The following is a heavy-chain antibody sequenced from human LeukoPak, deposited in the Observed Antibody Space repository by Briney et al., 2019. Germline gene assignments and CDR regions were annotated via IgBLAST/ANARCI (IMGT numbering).Heavy chain of an antibody. J-gene: IGHJ5*02. D-gene: IGHD2-2*01. CDR3: AKDAAAAMANWFDP. CDR1: GFTFSSYS. Sequence: GGSLRLCCAASGFTFSSYSMNWVRQAPGKGLEWVSAISGSGGSTYYADSVKGRFTISRDNSENTLYLQMNSLRAEDTAVYYCAKDAAAAMANWFDPWGQGTLVTVSS. CDR2: ISGSGGST. V-gene: IGHV3-23*01.